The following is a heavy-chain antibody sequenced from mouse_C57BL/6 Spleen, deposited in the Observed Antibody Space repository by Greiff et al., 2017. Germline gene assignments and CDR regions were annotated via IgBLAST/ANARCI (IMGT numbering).Heavy chain of an antibody. J-gene: IGHJ2*01. D-gene: IGHD1-1*01. V-gene: IGHV1-81*01. CDR3: ARLDYGSPYYFDD. CDR1: GYTFTSYG. Sequence: QVQLKESGAELARPGASVKLSCKASGYTFTSYGISWVKQRTGQGLEWIGEIYPRSGNTYYNEKFKGKATLTADKSSSTAYMELRSLTSEDSAVYFCARLDYGSPYYFDDWGQGATLTVSS. CDR2: IYPRSGNT.